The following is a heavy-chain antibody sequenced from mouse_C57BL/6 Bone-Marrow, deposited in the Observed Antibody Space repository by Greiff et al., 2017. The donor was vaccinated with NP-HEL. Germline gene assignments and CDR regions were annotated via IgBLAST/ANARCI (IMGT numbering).Heavy chain of an antibody. Sequence: QVQLQQPGAELVKPGASVKLSCKASGYTFTSYWMHWVKQRPGQGLEWIGMIHPNSGSTNYNEKFKSKATLTVDKSSSTAYMQLSSLTSEDSAVYYCAREGCYGSSHYFDYWGQGTTLTVSS. CDR1: GYTFTSYW. CDR3: AREGCYGSSHYFDY. CDR2: IHPNSGST. D-gene: IGHD1-1*01. J-gene: IGHJ2*01. V-gene: IGHV1-64*01.